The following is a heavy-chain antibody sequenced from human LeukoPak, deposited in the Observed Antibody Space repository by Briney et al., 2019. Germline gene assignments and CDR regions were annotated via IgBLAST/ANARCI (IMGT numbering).Heavy chain of an antibody. D-gene: IGHD2-15*01. CDR3: ARGGSTYYYYYYMDV. CDR2: IYYSGST. Sequence: GSLRLSCAASGFTFSSYRMNWIRQPPGKGLEWIGYIYYSGSTNYNPSLKSRVTISVDTSKNQFSLKLSSVTAADTAVYYCARGGSTYYYYYYMDVWGKGTTVTVSS. CDR1: GFTFSSYR. V-gene: IGHV4-59*01. J-gene: IGHJ6*03.